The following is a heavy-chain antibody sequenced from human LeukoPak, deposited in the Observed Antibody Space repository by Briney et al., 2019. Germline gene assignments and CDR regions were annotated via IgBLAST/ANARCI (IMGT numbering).Heavy chain of an antibody. Sequence: ASVKVSCKASGYTFTSYYMHWVRQAPGQGLEWMGIINPSGGSTSYAQKFQGRVTMTRDTSTSTVYMELSGLRSEDTAVYYCACRCSGAYSSSGWGQGTMVTVSS. CDR3: ACRCSGAYSSSG. J-gene: IGHJ3*01. CDR1: GYTFTSYY. V-gene: IGHV1-46*01. D-gene: IGHD6-13*01. CDR2: INPSGGST.